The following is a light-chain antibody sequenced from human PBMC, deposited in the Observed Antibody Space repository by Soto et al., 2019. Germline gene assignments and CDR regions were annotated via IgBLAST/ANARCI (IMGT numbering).Light chain of an antibody. V-gene: IGKV1-5*03. J-gene: IGKJ2*01. CDR1: QTIGSW. CDR2: RAS. Sequence: EIQLTQFPSILSVSIGDKVTITCRATQTIGSWVAWYQQKPGKAPKLLIYRASSLETGVPSRFSGSGSGTEFTLTISSLQPDDFASYYCQEYKSYSPYTFGQGTRLEIK. CDR3: QEYKSYSPYT.